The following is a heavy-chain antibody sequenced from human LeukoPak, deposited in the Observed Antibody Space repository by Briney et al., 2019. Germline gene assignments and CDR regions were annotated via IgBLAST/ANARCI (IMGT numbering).Heavy chain of an antibody. CDR2: ISYDGSNK. Sequence: GGSLRLSCAASGFTFSSYAMHWVRQAPGKGLEWVAVISYDGSNKYYADSVKGRFTISRDNSKNTLYLQMNSLRAEDTAVYYCARDKSQAYSGRSDDAFDIWGQGTMVTVSS. CDR1: GFTFSSYA. J-gene: IGHJ3*02. D-gene: IGHD1-26*01. V-gene: IGHV3-30-3*01. CDR3: ARDKSQAYSGRSDDAFDI.